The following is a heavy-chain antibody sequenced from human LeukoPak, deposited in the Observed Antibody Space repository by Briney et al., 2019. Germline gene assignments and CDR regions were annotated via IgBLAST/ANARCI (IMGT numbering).Heavy chain of an antibody. CDR2: IKHDGGEI. V-gene: IGHV3-7*01. CDR3: TRDMQGSRLYSVGSQAD. J-gene: IGHJ4*02. CDR1: GFTFSSYW. Sequence: GGSLRLSCAASGFTFSSYWMSWVRQAPGKGLEWVANIKHDGGEIYYVDSVKGRFTISRDNAKNSLYLQMNSLRADDTAMYYCTRDMQGSRLYSVGSQADWGQGTLVTVSS. D-gene: IGHD6-19*01.